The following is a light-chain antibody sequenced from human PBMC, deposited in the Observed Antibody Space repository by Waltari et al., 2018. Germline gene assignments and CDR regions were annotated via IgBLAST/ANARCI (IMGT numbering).Light chain of an antibody. CDR1: TGPVTIDHY. V-gene: IGLV7-46*01. J-gene: IGLJ2*01. CDR3: LISFAGTWV. CDR2: GTS. Sequence: QPVVTQEPSLTVSPGGTVTLTCDSSTGPVTIDHYPSWFQQKPGQAPRTLIHGTSDRSSWTPARFSGSLVGGKAALTLSGARPEDEADYYCLISFAGTWVFGGGTRLTVL.